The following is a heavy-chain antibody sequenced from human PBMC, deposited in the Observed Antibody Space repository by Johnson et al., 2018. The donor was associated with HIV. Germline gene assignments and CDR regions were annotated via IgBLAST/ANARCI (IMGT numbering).Heavy chain of an antibody. J-gene: IGHJ3*01. CDR2: ISYDGSNK. V-gene: IGHV3-30*04. D-gene: IGHD6-19*01. CDR3: AKDYNLGVWYSDAFDV. Sequence: QMQLVESGGGVVQPGRSLRLSCAASGFTFSSYAMHWVRQAPGKGLEWVAVISYDGSNKYYADSVKGRFTISRDSSKDTLYVQMNSLRAEDTAVYYCAKDYNLGVWYSDAFDVWGQGTVVTVSS. CDR1: GFTFSSYA.